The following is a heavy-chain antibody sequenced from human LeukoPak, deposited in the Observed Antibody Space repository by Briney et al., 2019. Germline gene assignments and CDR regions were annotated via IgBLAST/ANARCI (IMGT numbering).Heavy chain of an antibody. Sequence: PGGSLRLSCAASRFTFLNYAVNWVRQAPGKGLEWVAIISYDGRNEYYAESVESRFTISRDTSRNMISLQMNSLRPEDTAVYYCARGYYHFDGSGYFDMWGQGTLVTVSS. CDR1: RFTFLNYA. D-gene: IGHD3-22*01. V-gene: IGHV3-30*14. CDR3: ARGYYHFDGSGYFDM. CDR2: ISYDGRNE. J-gene: IGHJ4*02.